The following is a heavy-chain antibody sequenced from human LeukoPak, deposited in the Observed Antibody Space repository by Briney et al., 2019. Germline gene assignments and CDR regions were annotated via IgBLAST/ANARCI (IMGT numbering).Heavy chain of an antibody. D-gene: IGHD6-13*01. J-gene: IGHJ6*03. CDR1: GFTFSSYW. V-gene: IGHV3-7*01. CDR2: IKQDGSEK. Sequence: PGGSLRLSCAASGFTFSSYWMSWVRQAPGKGLEWVANIKQDGSEKYYVDSVKGRFTISRDNAKNSLYLQMNSLRAEDTAVYYCARVCGSSSWYLVYYYYYYMDVWGKGTTVTVSS. CDR3: ARVCGSSSWYLVYYYYYYMDV.